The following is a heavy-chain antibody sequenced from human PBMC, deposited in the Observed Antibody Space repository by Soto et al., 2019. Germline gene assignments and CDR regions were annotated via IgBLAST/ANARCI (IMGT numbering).Heavy chain of an antibody. D-gene: IGHD5-18*01. V-gene: IGHV4-59*01. CDR2: IYYSGST. Sequence: ASETLSLTCTVSGDSISSYYWSWIRQPPGKGLEWIGYIYYSGSTNYNPSLKSRVTISVDTSKNQFSLKLSSVTAADTAVYYCARRERGYSYGHFDYWGQGTLVTVSS. CDR3: ARRERGYSYGHFDY. J-gene: IGHJ4*02. CDR1: GDSISSYY.